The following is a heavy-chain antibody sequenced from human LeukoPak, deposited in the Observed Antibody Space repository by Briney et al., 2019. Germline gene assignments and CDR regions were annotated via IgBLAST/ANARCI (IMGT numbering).Heavy chain of an antibody. CDR2: ISSSSSYI. CDR3: ARDFGSYYYGSGSYSNFYGMDV. V-gene: IGHV3-21*01. D-gene: IGHD3-10*01. J-gene: IGHJ6*02. CDR1: GFTFSSYS. Sequence: GGSLRLSCAASGFTFSSYSMNWVRQAPGKGLEWVSSISSSSSYIYYADSVKGRFTISRDNAKNSLYLQMNSLRAEDTAVYYCARDFGSYYYGSGSYSNFYGMDVWAKGPRSPSP.